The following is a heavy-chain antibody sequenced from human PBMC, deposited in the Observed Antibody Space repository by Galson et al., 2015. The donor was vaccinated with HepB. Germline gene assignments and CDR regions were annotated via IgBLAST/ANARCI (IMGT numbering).Heavy chain of an antibody. V-gene: IGHV3-11*01. CDR2: ISSSGSTI. Sequence: SLRLSCAASGFTFSDYYMSWIRQAPGKGLEWVSYISSSGSTIYYADSVKGRFTISRDNAKNSLYLQMNSLRAEDTAVYYCARDPITMVRGTYEGRNWFDPWGQGTLVTVSS. CDR3: ARDPITMVRGTYEGRNWFDP. CDR1: GFTFSDYY. D-gene: IGHD3-10*01. J-gene: IGHJ5*02.